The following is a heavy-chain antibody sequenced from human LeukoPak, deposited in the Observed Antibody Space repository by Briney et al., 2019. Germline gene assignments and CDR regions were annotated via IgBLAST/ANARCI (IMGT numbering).Heavy chain of an antibody. J-gene: IGHJ1*01. CDR1: GFTLSNYA. Sequence: GGSLRLSSAASGFTLSNYAMSWVRQAPWKGLEWVSAISGSGGSTYYAHSVKGRFTISRDNSKNTLYLQMNSLRAEDTAVYYCAKDPYYYGSGSYSKGDFQHWGQGTPVTVSS. CDR3: AKDPYYYGSGSYSKGDFQH. CDR2: ISGSGGST. V-gene: IGHV3-23*01. D-gene: IGHD3-10*01.